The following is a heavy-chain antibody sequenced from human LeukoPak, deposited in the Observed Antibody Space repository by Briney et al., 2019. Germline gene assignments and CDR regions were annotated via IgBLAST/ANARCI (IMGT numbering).Heavy chain of an antibody. CDR3: ARVYGVGATSFSDDAFDI. D-gene: IGHD1-26*01. V-gene: IGHV1-69*04. CDR2: IIPILGIA. J-gene: IGHJ3*02. CDR1: GGTFSSYA. Sequence: SVKVSCKASGGTFSSYAISWVRQAPGQGLEWMGRIIPILGIANYAQKFQGRVTITADKSTSTAYMELSSLRSEDTAVYYCARVYGVGATSFSDDAFDIWGQGTMVTVSS.